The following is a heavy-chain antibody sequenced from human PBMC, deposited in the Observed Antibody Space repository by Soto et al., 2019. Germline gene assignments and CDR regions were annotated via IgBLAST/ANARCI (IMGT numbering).Heavy chain of an antibody. Sequence: ASVKVSCKASGYTFTSYYMHWVRQAPGQGLEWMGIINPSGGSTSYAQKFQGRVTMTRDTSTSTVYMELSSLRSEDTAVYYCGRDSGIAVAGTIYYYYGMDVWGQGTTVTVSS. CDR3: GRDSGIAVAGTIYYYYGMDV. J-gene: IGHJ6*02. CDR2: INPSGGST. D-gene: IGHD6-19*01. V-gene: IGHV1-46*01. CDR1: GYTFTSYY.